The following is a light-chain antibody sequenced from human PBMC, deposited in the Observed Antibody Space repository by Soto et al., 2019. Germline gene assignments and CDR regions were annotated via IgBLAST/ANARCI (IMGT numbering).Light chain of an antibody. CDR1: QSVSSSY. CDR3: QQYGSSPLT. V-gene: IGKV3-20*01. Sequence: EIVLTQSPGTLSLSPGERATLSCRASQSVSSSYLAWYQQKPGQAPRLLIYGASSRATGIPGRFSGRGSGTDLTLTIRSLEPEDFAVYYCQQYGSSPLTFGQGTKVDIK. CDR2: GAS. J-gene: IGKJ1*01.